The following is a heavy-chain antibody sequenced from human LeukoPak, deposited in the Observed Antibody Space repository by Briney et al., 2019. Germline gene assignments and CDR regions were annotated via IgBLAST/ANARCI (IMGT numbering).Heavy chain of an antibody. CDR3: ARGYTGIVGATYFDY. J-gene: IGHJ4*02. D-gene: IGHD1-26*01. V-gene: IGHV3-43*02. Sequence: GGSLRLSCAASGFTFDDYAMHWVRQAPGKGLEWVSLISGDGGSTYYADSVKGRFTISRDNAKNSLYLQMNSLRAEDTAVYYCARGYTGIVGATYFDYWGQGTLVTVSS. CDR1: GFTFDDYA. CDR2: ISGDGGST.